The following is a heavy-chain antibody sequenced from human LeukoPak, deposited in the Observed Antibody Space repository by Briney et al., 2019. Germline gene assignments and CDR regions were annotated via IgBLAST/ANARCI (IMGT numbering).Heavy chain of an antibody. D-gene: IGHD3-9*01. J-gene: IGHJ5*02. Sequence: GGSLRLSCVASGFTFSRFAISWVRQAPGKGLEWVSTIAGSGGNKYYADSVKGRFTVSRDNSKNTLYLQMNGLRVEDTAVYYCAKVGGDDVLPHFYTWFDPWGQGTLVTVSS. V-gene: IGHV3-23*01. CDR2: IAGSGGNK. CDR1: GFTFSRFA. CDR3: AKVGGDDVLPHFYTWFDP.